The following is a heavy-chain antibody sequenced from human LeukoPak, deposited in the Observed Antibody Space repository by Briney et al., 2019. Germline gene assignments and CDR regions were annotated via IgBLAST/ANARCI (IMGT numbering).Heavy chain of an antibody. CDR3: ARERTKGGSDAFDI. CDR2: INSDGSST. V-gene: IGHV3-74*01. J-gene: IGHJ3*02. Sequence: GGSLRLSCAASGFTFDDYAMHWVRQAPGKGLVWVSRINSDGSSTSYADSVRGRFSISRDNAKNTLYLQMNSLRAEDTAVYYCARERTKGGSDAFDIWGQGTMVTVSS. D-gene: IGHD1-1*01. CDR1: GFTFDDYA.